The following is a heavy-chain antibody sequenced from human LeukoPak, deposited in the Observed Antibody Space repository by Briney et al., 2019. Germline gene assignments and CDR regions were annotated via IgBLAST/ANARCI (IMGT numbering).Heavy chain of an antibody. V-gene: IGHV3-23*01. CDR2: IRGSGGST. J-gene: IGHJ4*02. D-gene: IGHD3-22*01. Sequence: LGGSLRLSCAASGFTFSSYCMSWVRQAPGKGLEWVSAIRGSGGSTYYADSVKGRFTISRDNSKNTLFLQMNSLRAEDTAVYYCARGPPNYDDSSGYYSPPLFYRGQGTLVTVSS. CDR1: GFTFSSYC. CDR3: ARGPPNYDDSSGYYSPPLFY.